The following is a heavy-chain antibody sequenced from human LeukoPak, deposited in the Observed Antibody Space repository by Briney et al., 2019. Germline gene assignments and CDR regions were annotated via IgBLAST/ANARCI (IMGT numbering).Heavy chain of an antibody. CDR3: AGRHYYDSSGYYVFDY. CDR2: IIPILGIA. J-gene: IGHJ4*02. Sequence: SVTVSCKASGGTFSSYAISWVRQAPGQGLEWMGRIIPILGIANYAQKFQGRVTITADKSTSTAYMELSSLRSEDTAVYYCAGRHYYDSSGYYVFDYWGQGTLVTVSS. CDR1: GGTFSSYA. V-gene: IGHV1-69*04. D-gene: IGHD3-22*01.